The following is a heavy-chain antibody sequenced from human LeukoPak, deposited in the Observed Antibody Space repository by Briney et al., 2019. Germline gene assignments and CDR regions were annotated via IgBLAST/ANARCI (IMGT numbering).Heavy chain of an antibody. CDR3: ALAPNSNWFDF. D-gene: IGHD2-8*01. V-gene: IGHV4-59*03. J-gene: IGHJ5*01. CDR2: IHYSGSS. CDR1: GDSTSNLY. Sequence: PSEALSLTCTVSGDSTSNLYWNWIRQSPGKGLEWIGNIHYSGSSVYNPSLKSRGTISIDTSRRQFFLKLNSVTAADTAVYFCALAPNSNWFDFWGPGTLVTVSS.